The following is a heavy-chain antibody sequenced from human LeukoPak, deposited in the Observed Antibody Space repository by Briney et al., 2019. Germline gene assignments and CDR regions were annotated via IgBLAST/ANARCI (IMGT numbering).Heavy chain of an antibody. V-gene: IGHV1-69*04. CDR1: GGTFSSYA. CDR2: IIPILGIA. J-gene: IGHJ6*02. D-gene: IGHD6-19*01. CDR3: ARDRSGKRVGYYGMDV. Sequence: SVKVSCKASGGTFSSYAISWVRQAPGQGLEWMGRIIPILGIANYAQKFQGRVTISADKSTSTAYMELSSLRSEDTAVYYCARDRSGKRVGYYGMDVWGQGTTVTVSS.